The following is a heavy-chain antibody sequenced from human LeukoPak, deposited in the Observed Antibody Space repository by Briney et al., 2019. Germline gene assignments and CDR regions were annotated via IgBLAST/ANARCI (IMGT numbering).Heavy chain of an antibody. D-gene: IGHD3-10*01. CDR3: ARHFTVGGNYYFGH. J-gene: IGHJ4*02. CDR2: ISYTGST. CDR1: SDSIPSPY. Sequence: SETLSLTCTVSSDSIPSPYWSWIRQSPGKGLEWIAYISYTGSTRYSPSFKSRVTVSIDTSKNQFSLRLTSVTAADTAVYYCARHFTVGGNYYFGHWDQGTPVTVSS. V-gene: IGHV4-59*08.